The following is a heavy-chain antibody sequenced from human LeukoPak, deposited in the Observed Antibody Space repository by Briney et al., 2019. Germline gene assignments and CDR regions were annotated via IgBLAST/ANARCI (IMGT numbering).Heavy chain of an antibody. D-gene: IGHD3-22*01. V-gene: IGHV3-23*01. CDR3: AKEIYYDSSAFFDY. CDR2: ISGSVGST. Sequence: EGSLRLSCAASGFTFSSYAMSWVRQAPGKGLEWVSAISGSVGSTYYADSVKGRFTISRDNSKNTLYLQMNSLRTEDTAVYFCAKEIYYDSSAFFDYWGQGTLVTVSS. CDR1: GFTFSSYA. J-gene: IGHJ4*02.